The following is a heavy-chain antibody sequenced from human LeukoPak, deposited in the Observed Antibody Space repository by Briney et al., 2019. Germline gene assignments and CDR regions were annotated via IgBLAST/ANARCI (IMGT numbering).Heavy chain of an antibody. V-gene: IGHV4-4*07. CDR3: AREPHSSGWYRDAFDI. D-gene: IGHD6-19*01. J-gene: IGHJ3*02. Sequence: SETLSLTCTVSSGSISSYYWSWIRQPAGKGLEWIGRIYTSGSTNSNPSLKSRVTMSVDTFKNHFSLKLSSVTAADTAVYYCAREPHSSGWYRDAFDIWGQGTMVTVSS. CDR2: IYTSGST. CDR1: SGSISSYY.